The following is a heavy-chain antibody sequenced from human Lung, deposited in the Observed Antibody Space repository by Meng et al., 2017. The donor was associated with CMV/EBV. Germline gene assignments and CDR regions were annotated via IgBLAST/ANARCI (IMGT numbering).Heavy chain of an antibody. J-gene: IGHJ4*02. CDR2: IKYDGSDK. CDR3: ARDPHFGALDY. Sequence: GGSLRLXCVASGFTFSSSYMSWVRQAPGKGLEWVANIKYDGSDKGYVGSVEGRFTISRDNAKNSVYLQMNTLRVEDTAVYYCARDPHFGALDYWGQGTLV. D-gene: IGHD3-10*01. V-gene: IGHV3-7*01. CDR1: GFTFSSSY.